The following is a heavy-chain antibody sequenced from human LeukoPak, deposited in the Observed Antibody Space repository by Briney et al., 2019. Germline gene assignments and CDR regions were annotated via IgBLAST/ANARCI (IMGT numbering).Heavy chain of an antibody. V-gene: IGHV4-39*01. CDR1: GDSIGSSNYY. J-gene: IGHJ4*02. CDR2: IYYSGAT. D-gene: IGHD3-16*02. Sequence: SETLSLTCTVSGDSIGSSNYYWGWIRQPPGKGLERIGSIYYSGATYYNPYLESRLAISVDTSKNQFSLKLSSVTAADTAVYFCARFEFSLYANCYFDYWGQGTLVTVSS. CDR3: ARFEFSLYANCYFDY.